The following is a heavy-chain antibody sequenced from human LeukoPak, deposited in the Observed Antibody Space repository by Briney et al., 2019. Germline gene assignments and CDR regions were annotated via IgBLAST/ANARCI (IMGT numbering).Heavy chain of an antibody. CDR1: GFTFSSYS. CDR3: ARGGPYCSSTSCFDFDY. CDR2: ISSSSSYI. Sequence: GESLRLSCAASGFTFSSYSMNWVRQAPGKGLEWVSSISSSSSYIYYADSVKGRFTISRDNAKNSLYLQMNSLRAEDTAVYYCARGGPYCSSTSCFDFDYWGQGTLVTVSS. V-gene: IGHV3-21*01. D-gene: IGHD2-2*01. J-gene: IGHJ4*02.